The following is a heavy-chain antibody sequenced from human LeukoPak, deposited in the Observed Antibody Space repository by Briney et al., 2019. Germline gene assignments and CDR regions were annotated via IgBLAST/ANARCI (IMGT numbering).Heavy chain of an antibody. J-gene: IGHJ4*02. CDR2: INPSGGST. D-gene: IGHD6-19*01. CDR1: GYSIIRYY. V-gene: IGHV1-46*01. CDR3: ARGPRGGSGWEIDY. Sequence: ASVKVSCKASGYSIIRYYMHWVRQAPGQGLEWMGIINPSGGSTTYAQKIQGRVTMTRDTSTSTVSMELSSLTSEDTAVYYCARGPRGGSGWEIDYWGQGTLVTVSS.